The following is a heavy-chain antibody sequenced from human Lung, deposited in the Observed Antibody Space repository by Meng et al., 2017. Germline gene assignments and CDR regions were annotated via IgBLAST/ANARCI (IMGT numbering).Heavy chain of an antibody. CDR2: ISTHNGNT. D-gene: IGHD2-8*02. V-gene: IGHV1-18*01. CDR1: ADTFANCA. CDR3: ATARFSFLLGFDY. J-gene: IGHJ4*02. Sequence: QVQLVQSGAEIKKPGASVKVSCKASADTFANCAISWVRQAPGQGLEWMGRISTHNGNTNYALKLQGRVTVTTDTSTSTAYMELRNLRSDDTAIYYCATARFSFLLGFDYWGQGTLVTVSS.